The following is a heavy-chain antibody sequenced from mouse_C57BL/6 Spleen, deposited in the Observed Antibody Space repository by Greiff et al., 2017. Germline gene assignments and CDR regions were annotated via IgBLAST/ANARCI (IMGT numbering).Heavy chain of an antibody. J-gene: IGHJ4*01. CDR1: GFSLTSYG. CDR2: IWSDGST. D-gene: IGHD2-3*01. V-gene: IGHV2-6-1*01. CDR3: ARQAGDGYYVYAMDY. Sequence: VQLKESGPGLVAPSQSLSITCTVSGFSLTSYGVHWVRQPPGKGLEWLVVIWSDGSTTYNSALKSRLSISKDNSKSQVFLKMNSLQTDDTAMYYCARQAGDGYYVYAMDYWGQGTSVTVSS.